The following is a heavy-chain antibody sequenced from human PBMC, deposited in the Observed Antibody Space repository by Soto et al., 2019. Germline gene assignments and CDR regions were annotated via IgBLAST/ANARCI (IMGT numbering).Heavy chain of an antibody. J-gene: IGHJ6*02. D-gene: IGHD3-10*01. CDR3: ARDYYGSGAPDHYGMDV. V-gene: IGHV1-18*01. CDR2: YTVNT. Sequence: YTVNTDYAQKLQGRLTMTTDTSTTTAYMELRSLRSDDTAVYYCARDYYGSGAPDHYGMDVWGQGTTVTVSS.